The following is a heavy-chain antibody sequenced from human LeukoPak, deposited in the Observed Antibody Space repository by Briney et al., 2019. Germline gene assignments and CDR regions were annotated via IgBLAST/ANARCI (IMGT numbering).Heavy chain of an antibody. CDR3: AKAGSYSYMDV. Sequence: GGSLRLSCAASGFTFSSYAMNWVRQAPGKGLEWVSAISVSGDSTYYADSVKGRFTISRDNSKNTVYLQMNSLRVEDTALYHRAKAGSYSYMDVWGKGTTVTVSS. V-gene: IGHV3-23*01. J-gene: IGHJ6*03. CDR1: GFTFSSYA. CDR2: ISVSGDST.